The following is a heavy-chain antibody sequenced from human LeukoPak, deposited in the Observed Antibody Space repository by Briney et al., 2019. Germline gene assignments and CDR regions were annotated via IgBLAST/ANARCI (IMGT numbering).Heavy chain of an antibody. D-gene: IGHD3/OR15-3a*01. CDR2: ISGSGGST. CDR3: AKGPWTGYSPFDY. CDR1: GFIFSSYV. Sequence: PGASLRLSCAPSGFIFSSYVMSWVRQAPGKGLEWVSVISGSGGSTYYADSVKGRFTISRDNSKNTLYLQMNSLRAEDTAVYYCAKGPWTGYSPFDYWGQGTLVTVSS. J-gene: IGHJ4*02. V-gene: IGHV3-23*01.